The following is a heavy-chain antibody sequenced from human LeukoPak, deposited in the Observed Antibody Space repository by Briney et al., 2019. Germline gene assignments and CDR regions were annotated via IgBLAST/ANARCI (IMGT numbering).Heavy chain of an antibody. CDR2: INWNGGSP. CDR1: GFTFDDYV. J-gene: IGHJ6*04. CDR3: AELGITMIGGV. D-gene: IGHD3-10*02. Sequence: PGGSLRLSCAASGFTFDDYVMSWVRQAPGKGLEWVSGINWNGGSPRYADSVKGRFTISRDNAENSLYLQMYSLRAEDTAVYYCAELGITMIGGVWGKGTTVTISS. V-gene: IGHV3-20*04.